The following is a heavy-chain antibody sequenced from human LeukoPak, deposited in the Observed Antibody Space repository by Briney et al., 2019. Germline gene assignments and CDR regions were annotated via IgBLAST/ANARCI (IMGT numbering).Heavy chain of an antibody. V-gene: IGHV1-2*06. Sequence: ASVKVSCKASGYTFTGYYMHWVRQAPGQGLEWMGRINPNSGGTNYAQKFQGRVTMTRDTSISTAYMELSRLRSDDTAVYYCARDRVDYSNYGGFDYWGQGTLVTVSS. D-gene: IGHD4-11*01. CDR3: ARDRVDYSNYGGFDY. J-gene: IGHJ4*02. CDR1: GYTFTGYY. CDR2: INPNSGGT.